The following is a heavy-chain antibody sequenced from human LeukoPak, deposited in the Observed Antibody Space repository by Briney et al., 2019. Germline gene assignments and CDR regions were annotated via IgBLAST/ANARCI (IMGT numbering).Heavy chain of an antibody. V-gene: IGHV1-69*04. Sequence: GSSVKVSCKASGGTFSSYAISWVRQAPGQGLKWMGRIIPILGIANYAQKFQGRVTITADKSTSTAYMELSSLRSEDTAVYYCARDSGQQLGYNWFDPWGQGTLVTVSS. CDR1: GGTFSSYA. J-gene: IGHJ5*02. D-gene: IGHD6-13*01. CDR3: ARDSGQQLGYNWFDP. CDR2: IIPILGIA.